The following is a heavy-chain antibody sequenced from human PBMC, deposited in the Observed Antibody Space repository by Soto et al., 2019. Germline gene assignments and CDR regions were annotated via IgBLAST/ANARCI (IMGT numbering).Heavy chain of an antibody. CDR3: ARGSPPSLLSGYYSDYFDY. D-gene: IGHD3-3*01. Sequence: SETLSLTCAVSGGSISSGGYSWIWIRQPPGKGLEWIGYIYHSGSTYYNPSLRSRVTISVDRSKNQFSLKLSSVTAADTAVYYCARGSPPSLLSGYYSDYFDYWGQGTLVTVSS. CDR2: IYHSGST. V-gene: IGHV4-30-2*01. CDR1: GGSISSGGYS. J-gene: IGHJ4*02.